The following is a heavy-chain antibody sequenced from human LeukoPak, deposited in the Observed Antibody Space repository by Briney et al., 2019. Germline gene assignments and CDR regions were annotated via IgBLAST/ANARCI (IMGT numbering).Heavy chain of an antibody. Sequence: GGSLRLSCAASGFTFSSSWMHWVRQAPGKGLVWVSGINSDGSNTRYADSVKGRFTISRDNAKNTLYLQMNSLRVEGAAVYYCVRGYDYWGQGTLVTVSS. CDR3: VRGYDY. V-gene: IGHV3-74*01. J-gene: IGHJ4*02. D-gene: IGHD1-1*01. CDR2: INSDGSNT. CDR1: GFTFSSSW.